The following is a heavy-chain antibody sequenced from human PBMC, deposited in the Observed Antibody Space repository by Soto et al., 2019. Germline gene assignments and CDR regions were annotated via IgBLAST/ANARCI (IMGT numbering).Heavy chain of an antibody. Sequence: PSETLSLTCTVSGGSISGYSGSWIWQPPGKGLEWIGYIYHSGSTYYNPSLKSRVTISVDRSKNQFSLKLSSVTAADTAVYYCARAGGLGAVAVDYWGQGTLVTVSS. J-gene: IGHJ4*02. V-gene: IGHV4-30-2*01. CDR3: ARAGGLGAVAVDY. CDR1: GGSISGYS. D-gene: IGHD6-19*01. CDR2: IYHSGST.